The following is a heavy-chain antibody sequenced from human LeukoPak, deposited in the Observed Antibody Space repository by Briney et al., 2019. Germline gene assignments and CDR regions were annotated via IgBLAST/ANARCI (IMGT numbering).Heavy chain of an antibody. CDR1: GGSISRSY. J-gene: IGHJ1*01. CDR2: IYTSGSS. V-gene: IGHV4-4*07. D-gene: IGHD6-13*01. CDR3: ARRISAGTGYFQH. Sequence: SETLSLSCTVSGGSISRSYWSWIRQPAGKGLEWIGRIYTSGSSNYNPSLRGRVTMSVDTSRNKFSLKLSSVTAADTAVYYCARRISAGTGYFQHWGPGTLVTVSS.